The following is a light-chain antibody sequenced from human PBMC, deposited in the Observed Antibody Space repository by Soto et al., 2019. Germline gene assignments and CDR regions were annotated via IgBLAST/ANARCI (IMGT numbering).Light chain of an antibody. CDR2: GAS. CDR1: QSVSSSY. J-gene: IGKJ1*01. Sequence: EIVLTQSPGTLSLSPGERATLSCRASQSVSSSYLAWYQQKPGQAPRPLIYGASSRAIGIPDRFSGSGSGTDFTLTISRLEPEYFAVYYCQQYGSSPWTFVQGTQVDIK. CDR3: QQYGSSPWT. V-gene: IGKV3-20*01.